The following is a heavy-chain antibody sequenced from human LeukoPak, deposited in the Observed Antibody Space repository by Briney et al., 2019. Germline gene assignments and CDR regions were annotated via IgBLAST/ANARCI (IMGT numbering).Heavy chain of an antibody. CDR3: ARVEADYYDSSGRSGEYFQH. CDR1: GGSISSYY. Sequence: SETLSLTCTVSGGSISSYYWSWIRQPPGKGLEWIGYIYYSGSTNYNPSLKSRVTISVDTSKNQFSLKLSSVTAADTAVYYCARVEADYYDSSGRSGEYFQHWGQGTLVTVSS. CDR2: IYYSGST. J-gene: IGHJ1*01. D-gene: IGHD3-22*01. V-gene: IGHV4-59*01.